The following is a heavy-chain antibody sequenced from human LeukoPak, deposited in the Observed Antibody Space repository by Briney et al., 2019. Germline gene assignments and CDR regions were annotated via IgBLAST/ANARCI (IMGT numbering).Heavy chain of an antibody. CDR2: IYYSGST. J-gene: IGHJ5*02. D-gene: IGHD6-19*01. Sequence: SETLSLTCTVSGGSISSSSYYWGWIRQPPGKGLEWIGSIYYSGSTYYNPSLKSRVTISVDTSKNQFSLKLSSVTAADTAVYYCARDRAAVAGTPGWFDPWGQGTLVTVSS. V-gene: IGHV4-39*07. CDR1: GGSISSSSYY. CDR3: ARDRAAVAGTPGWFDP.